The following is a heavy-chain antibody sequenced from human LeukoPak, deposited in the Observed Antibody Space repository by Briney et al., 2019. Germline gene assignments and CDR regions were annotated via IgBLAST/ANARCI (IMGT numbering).Heavy chain of an antibody. J-gene: IGHJ4*02. CDR1: GITLSNYG. CDR3: AKRGVVTRVILVGFHREAYYFDS. CDR2: ISGSGGGA. D-gene: IGHD3-22*01. V-gene: IGHV3-23*01. Sequence: GSLRLSCAVSGITLSNYGMSWVRQAPGKGLEWVAGISGSGGGANYADSVKGRFTISRDNPRNALYLQMNSLRAEDTAVYFCAKRGVVTRVILVGFHREAYYFDSWGQGALVTVSS.